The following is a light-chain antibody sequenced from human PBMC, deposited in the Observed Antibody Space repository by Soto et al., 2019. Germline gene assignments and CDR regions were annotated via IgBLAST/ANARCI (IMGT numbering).Light chain of an antibody. J-gene: IGKJ1*01. CDR2: GAT. CDR1: QSVSSY. CDR3: QQSNSYSGT. V-gene: IGKV3-15*01. Sequence: VLTQSPATLSLSPWERATLSCRASQSVSSYLAWYQQKPGQAPRLLIYGATTRATGIPARFSGSGSGTDFTLTISNLQSEDFAVYYCQQSNSYSGTFGQGTKVDI.